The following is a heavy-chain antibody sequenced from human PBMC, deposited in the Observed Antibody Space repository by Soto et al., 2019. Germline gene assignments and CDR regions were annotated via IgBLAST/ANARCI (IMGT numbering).Heavy chain of an antibody. V-gene: IGHV3-30*18. D-gene: IGHD3-3*01. Sequence: GGSLRLSCAASGFTFDYYWMHWVRQAPGKGLEWVAVISYDGSNKYYADSVKGRFTISRDNSKNTLYLQMNSLRAEDTAVYYCAKDYYDFWSGAMDVWGQGTTVTVSS. CDR2: ISYDGSNK. CDR3: AKDYYDFWSGAMDV. J-gene: IGHJ6*02. CDR1: GFTFDYYW.